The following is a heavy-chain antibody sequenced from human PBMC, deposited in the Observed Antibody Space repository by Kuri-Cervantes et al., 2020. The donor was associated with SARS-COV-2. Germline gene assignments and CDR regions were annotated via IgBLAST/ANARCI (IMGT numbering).Heavy chain of an antibody. CDR1: GGSISSYY. D-gene: IGHD3-3*01. CDR3: ARWPSWSGSIDY. J-gene: IGHJ4*02. V-gene: IGHV4-59*01. CDR2: IYYSGST. Sequence: AESLTLTCTVSGGSISSYYWSWIRQPPGTGMEWIGYIYYSGSTNYNPSLKSRVTISVDTSKNQFSLKLSAVTAADTAVYFCARWPSWSGSIDYWGQGTLVTVSS.